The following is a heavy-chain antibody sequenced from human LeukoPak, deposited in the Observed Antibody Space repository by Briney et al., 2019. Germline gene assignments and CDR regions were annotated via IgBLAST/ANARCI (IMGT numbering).Heavy chain of an antibody. CDR2: IRNKVENYVT. CDR1: GFTFSSYS. V-gene: IGHV3-72*01. J-gene: IGHJ5*02. Sequence: HPGGSLRLSCAASGFTFSSYSMDWIRQAPGKGLEWVARIRNKVENYVTHYAASVTGRFTISRDASKNSLYLQMDSLKTEDTAIYYCVVWMFGQGSWGQGTPVTVSS. D-gene: IGHD3-10*02. CDR3: VVWMFGQGS.